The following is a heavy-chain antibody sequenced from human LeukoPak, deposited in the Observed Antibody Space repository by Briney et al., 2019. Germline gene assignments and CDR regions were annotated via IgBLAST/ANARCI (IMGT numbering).Heavy chain of an antibody. CDR3: ASPLDYGGNSPFDY. CDR1: GFIFSSYA. CDR2: ISSSSSYI. V-gene: IGHV3-21*01. Sequence: KAGGSLRLSCAASGFIFSSYAMSWVRQAPGKGLEWVSSISSSSSYIYYADSVKGRFTISRDNAKNSLYLQMNSLRAEDTAVYYCASPLDYGGNSPFDYWGQGTLVTVSS. D-gene: IGHD4-23*01. J-gene: IGHJ4*02.